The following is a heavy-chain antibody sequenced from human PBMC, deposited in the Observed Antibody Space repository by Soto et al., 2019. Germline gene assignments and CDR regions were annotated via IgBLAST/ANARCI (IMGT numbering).Heavy chain of an antibody. D-gene: IGHD7-27*01. Sequence: EVQLLESGGGLVQPGGSLRLSCAASGFPFSTYAMSWVRQAPGRGLEWVSAIRGTGYTTYYADSVKGRFTISRDNSKSTLSLQMNSMRGEDTAIYYCAKDSWGHAFDTWGQGTMVTVSS. CDR3: AKDSWGHAFDT. J-gene: IGHJ3*02. CDR2: IRGTGYTT. CDR1: GFPFSTYA. V-gene: IGHV3-23*01.